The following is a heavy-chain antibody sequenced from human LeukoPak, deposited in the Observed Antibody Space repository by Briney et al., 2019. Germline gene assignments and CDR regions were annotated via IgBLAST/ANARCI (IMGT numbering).Heavy chain of an antibody. CDR2: INHSGST. Sequence: PSETLSLTCAVHGGSFSGYYRSWIRQPPGKGLEWIGEINHSGSTNYNPSLKSRVTISVDTSKNQFSLKLSSVTAADTAVYYCARGIAAAGYYYYYYGMDVWGQGTTVTVSS. D-gene: IGHD6-13*01. CDR1: GGSFSGYY. V-gene: IGHV4-34*01. J-gene: IGHJ6*02. CDR3: ARGIAAAGYYYYYYGMDV.